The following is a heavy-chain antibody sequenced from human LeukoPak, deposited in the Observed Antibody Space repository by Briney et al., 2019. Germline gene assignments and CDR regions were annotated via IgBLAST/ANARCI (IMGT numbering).Heavy chain of an antibody. V-gene: IGHV4-34*01. J-gene: IGHJ6*04. CDR2: INHSGST. D-gene: IGHD3-10*01. CDR1: GGSFSGYY. CDR3: ARDWDYYGSGKDV. Sequence: SETLSLTCAVYGGSFSGYYWSWIRQPPGKGLEWIGEINHSGSTYYNPSLKSRVTISVDTSKNQFSLKLSSVTAADTAVYYCARDWDYYGSGKDVWGKGTTVTVSS.